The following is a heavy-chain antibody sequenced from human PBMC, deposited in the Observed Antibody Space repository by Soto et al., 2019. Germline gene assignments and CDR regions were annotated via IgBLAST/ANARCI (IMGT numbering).Heavy chain of an antibody. D-gene: IGHD6-13*01. Sequence: SETLSLTCTVSGGSISSSSYYWGWIRQPPGKWLEWIGSIYYSGSTYYNPSLKSRVTISVDTSKNQFSLKLSSVTAADTAVYYCARLRQQLFDYWGQGTLVTVSS. CDR2: IYYSGST. V-gene: IGHV4-39*01. CDR3: ARLRQQLFDY. CDR1: GGSISSSSYY. J-gene: IGHJ4*02.